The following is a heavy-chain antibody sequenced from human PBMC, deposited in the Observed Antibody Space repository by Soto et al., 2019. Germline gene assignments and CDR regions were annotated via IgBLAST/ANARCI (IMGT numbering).Heavy chain of an antibody. J-gene: IGHJ6*02. Sequence: GVSLRLSCAASGLPFSDYYMSWIRQAPGKGLEWVSYISSSGSTIYYADSVKGRFTISRDNAKNSLYLQMNSLRAEDTAVYYCARDLRLAPYTYYGMDVWGQATTVTVSS. CDR2: ISSSGSTI. D-gene: IGHD4-4*01. CDR3: ARDLRLAPYTYYGMDV. V-gene: IGHV3-11*01. CDR1: GLPFSDYY.